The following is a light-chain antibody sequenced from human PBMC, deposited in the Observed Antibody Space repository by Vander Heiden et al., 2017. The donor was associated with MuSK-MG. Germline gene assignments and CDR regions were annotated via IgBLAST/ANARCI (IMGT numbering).Light chain of an antibody. CDR3: SAYAGSNRVI. CDR2: EVS. V-gene: IGLV2-8*01. J-gene: IGLJ2*01. CDR1: SSDIGGYNY. Sequence: QSALTQHPSASGSPGQSVTISCSGTSSDIGGYNYVSWYQQHPGKAPKLLIYEVSVRTSGVSDRFSGSKSGNTAYLTLSGLQADDEADYYCSAYAGSNRVIFGGGTKLTVL.